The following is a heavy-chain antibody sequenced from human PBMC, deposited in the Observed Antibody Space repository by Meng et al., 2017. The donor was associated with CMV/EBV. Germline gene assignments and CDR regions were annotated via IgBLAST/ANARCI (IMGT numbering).Heavy chain of an antibody. Sequence: VQLVCAGVEMTNTGASVKLSCTTSGLSFSDSYIHWVRQAPGQGLEWMGWVNSNNDATNYARKFQGRVSMTRDTSISTAHMELSRLMSDDTAVYYCVRSSGWSLFDYWGQGTQVTVSS. J-gene: IGHJ4*02. D-gene: IGHD6-19*01. CDR3: VRSSGWSLFDY. CDR2: VNSNNDAT. CDR1: GLSFSDSY. V-gene: IGHV1-2*02.